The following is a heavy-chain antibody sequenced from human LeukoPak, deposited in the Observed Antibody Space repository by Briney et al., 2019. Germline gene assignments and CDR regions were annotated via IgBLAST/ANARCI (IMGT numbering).Heavy chain of an antibody. Sequence: GGSLRLSCAASGFSFSRYYMSWVRQTPGKALEWISYIPTSGISVQYADSVRGRFTASRDDAKNSLHLQMDSLRVEDTAVYYCTRAEGLGPGAHFDQWGQGALVIVYS. CDR1: GFSFSRYY. CDR2: IPTSGISV. V-gene: IGHV3-11*01. J-gene: IGHJ4*02. CDR3: TRAEGLGPGAHFDQ.